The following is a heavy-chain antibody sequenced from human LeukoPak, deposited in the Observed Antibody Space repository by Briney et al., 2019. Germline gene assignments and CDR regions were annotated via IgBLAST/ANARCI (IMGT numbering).Heavy chain of an antibody. CDR1: GFTFSSYG. Sequence: PGGSLRLSCAASGFTFSSYGMHWVRQAPGKGLEWVAVIWYDGSNKYYADSVKGRFTISRDNSKNTLYLQMNSLRAEDTAVYYFAVAGRYCTNGVCYNPFDYWGQGTLVTVSS. J-gene: IGHJ4*02. V-gene: IGHV3-33*01. CDR3: AVAGRYCTNGVCYNPFDY. CDR2: IWYDGSNK. D-gene: IGHD2-8*01.